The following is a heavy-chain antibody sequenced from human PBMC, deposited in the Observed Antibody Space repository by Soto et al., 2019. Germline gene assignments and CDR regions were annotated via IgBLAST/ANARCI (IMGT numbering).Heavy chain of an antibody. CDR3: ARDLSRGITMIGLEIHY. D-gene: IGHD3-22*01. CDR2: ISSSSSYI. J-gene: IGHJ4*02. V-gene: IGHV3-21*01. Sequence: PGGSLRLSCAASGFTFSSYSMNWVRQAPGKGLEWVSSISSSSSYIYYADSVKGRFTISRDNAKNTLYLQMNNLRDEDPAVYYCARDLSRGITMIGLEIHYWGQGTLVTVSS. CDR1: GFTFSSYS.